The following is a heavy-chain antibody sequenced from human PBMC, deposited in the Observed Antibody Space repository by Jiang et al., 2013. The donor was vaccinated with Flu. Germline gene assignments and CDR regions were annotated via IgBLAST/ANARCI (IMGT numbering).Heavy chain of an antibody. D-gene: IGHD4-17*01. CDR2: IDPSDSYT. Sequence: GAEVKKPGESLRISCKGSGYSFTSYWISWVRQMPGKGLEWMGRIDPSDSYTNYSPSFQGHVTISADKSISTAYLQWSSLKASDTAMYYCASSTVTSTSHDYWGQGTLVTVSS. V-gene: IGHV5-10-1*01. CDR3: ASSTVTSTSHDY. CDR1: GYSFTSYW. J-gene: IGHJ4*02.